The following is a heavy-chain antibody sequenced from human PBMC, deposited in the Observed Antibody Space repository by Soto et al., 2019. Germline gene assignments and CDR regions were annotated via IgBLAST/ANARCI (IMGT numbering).Heavy chain of an antibody. CDR2: ISPYNDDT. V-gene: IGHV1-18*01. CDR3: ARGVYYDSSGSRNYQSYGVDV. D-gene: IGHD3-22*01. Sequence: QAQLVQSGAEVKKPGASVKVSCKASGYTFSSYGISWVRQAPGQGLEWLGWISPYNDDTNYAQKRQGRVTMTTDTVSIPFYMDLMRLRPDDTAVYYCARGVYYDSSGSRNYQSYGVDVWGQGTTVTVSS. J-gene: IGHJ6*02. CDR1: GYTFSSYG.